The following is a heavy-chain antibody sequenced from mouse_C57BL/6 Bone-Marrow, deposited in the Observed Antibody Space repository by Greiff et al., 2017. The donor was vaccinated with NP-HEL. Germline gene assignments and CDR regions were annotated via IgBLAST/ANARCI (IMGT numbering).Heavy chain of an antibody. Sequence: EVQLVESGGGLVKPGGSLKLSCAASGFTFSDYGMHWVRQAPEKGLEWVAYISSGSSTIYSADTVKGRFTLSRDNAKNTLFLQMTSLRSEDTAMYYCARRYRGLYYYAMDYWGQGTSVTVSS. CDR3: ARRYRGLYYYAMDY. CDR1: GFTFSDYG. CDR2: ISSGSSTI. V-gene: IGHV5-17*01. J-gene: IGHJ4*01. D-gene: IGHD2-12*01.